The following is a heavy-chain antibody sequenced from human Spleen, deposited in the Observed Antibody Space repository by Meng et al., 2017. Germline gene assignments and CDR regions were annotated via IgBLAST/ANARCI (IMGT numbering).Heavy chain of an antibody. D-gene: IGHD6-19*01. Sequence: QAGGGLWKPWPSLSLTFAVYGGSFSGYYWSWIRQPPGKGLEWIGEINRSGSTTYNPSLKSRVTISVDTSKNQFSLKLSSVTAADTAVYYCAREIALAAHYYWYFNLWGRGTLVTVSS. V-gene: IGHV4-34*02. J-gene: IGHJ2*01. CDR1: GGSFSGYY. CDR2: INRSGST. CDR3: AREIALAAHYYWYFNL.